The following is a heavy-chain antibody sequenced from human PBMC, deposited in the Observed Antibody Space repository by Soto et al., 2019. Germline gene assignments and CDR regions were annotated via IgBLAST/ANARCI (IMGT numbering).Heavy chain of an antibody. CDR3: ASGIQLWLRRINNGYSG. D-gene: IGHD5-18*01. Sequence: QVQLVQSGAAVKKPESSVKVSRKAPGGTFSTYAISWVRQAPGQGLEWMGGIIPMFGTANYAQRFQDRVTITADESTNTVYMELSSLRSEDTAVYFCASGIQLWLRRINNGYSGWGQGTLVTVSS. J-gene: IGHJ4*02. CDR2: IIPMFGTA. V-gene: IGHV1-69*12. CDR1: GGTFSTYA.